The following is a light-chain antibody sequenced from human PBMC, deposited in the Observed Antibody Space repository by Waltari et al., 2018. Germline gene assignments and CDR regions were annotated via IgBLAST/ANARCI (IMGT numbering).Light chain of an antibody. CDR2: GNN. Sequence: QSVLTQPPPVSGAPGQRVPISCTGTNPNIGARYAVHWYQPLQGTAPKPHIYGNNKRPSGVPDRFSGSKSGTSASLAITGLQTEDEAYYYCQSYGRDWVFGGGTKLTVL. CDR3: QSYGRDWV. CDR1: NPNIGARYA. V-gene: IGLV1-40*01. J-gene: IGLJ3*02.